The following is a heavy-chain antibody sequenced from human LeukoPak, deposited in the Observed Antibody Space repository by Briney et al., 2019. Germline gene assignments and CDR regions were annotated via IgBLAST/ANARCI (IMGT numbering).Heavy chain of an antibody. CDR1: GGSISAYY. Sequence: SETLSLTCSVSGGSISAYYWSWIRQPPGKGLEWIGYIYPSGSTTYNPSLKSRLTTSLDTSKNQFSLKLTSVTAADTAMYFCAGDFNSGSYRFDFWGHGTLVTVSS. J-gene: IGHJ4*01. D-gene: IGHD3-10*01. V-gene: IGHV4-4*09. CDR2: IYPSGST. CDR3: AGDFNSGSYRFDF.